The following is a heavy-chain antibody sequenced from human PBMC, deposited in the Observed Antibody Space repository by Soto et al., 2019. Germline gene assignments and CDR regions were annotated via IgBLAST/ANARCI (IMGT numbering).Heavy chain of an antibody. V-gene: IGHV1-18*01. CDR3: ARVRATGGYHDFDY. CDR1: GYTFTSYG. Sequence: ASVKVSCKASGYTFTSYGFSWVRQAPGQGLEWMGWISAYNGNTNYAQKLQGRVTMTTDTSTSTAYMELRSLRSDDTAVYYCARVRATGGYHDFDYWGQGTLVTVSS. J-gene: IGHJ4*02. D-gene: IGHD3-10*01. CDR2: ISAYNGNT.